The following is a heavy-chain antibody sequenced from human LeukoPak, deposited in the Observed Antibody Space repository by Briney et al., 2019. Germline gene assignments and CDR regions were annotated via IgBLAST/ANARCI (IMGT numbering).Heavy chain of an antibody. CDR2: IWYDGNTT. CDR1: GFTFNHYG. V-gene: IGHV3-33*01. J-gene: IGHJ4*02. Sequence: GRSLRLSCAASGFTFNHYGMHWVRQAPGKGLEWVAVIWYDGNTTYYSDSVKGRFTISRDNSKNTLYLQMNSLRAEDTAVYYCASSHSSSWYGLLDYWGQGTLVTVSS. D-gene: IGHD6-13*01. CDR3: ASSHSSSWYGLLDY.